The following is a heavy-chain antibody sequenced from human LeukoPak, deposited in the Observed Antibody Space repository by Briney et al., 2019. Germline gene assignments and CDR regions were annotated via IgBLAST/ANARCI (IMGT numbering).Heavy chain of an antibody. CDR1: GYTFTAYD. V-gene: IGHV1-2*02. CDR2: INPNSGGT. D-gene: IGHD5-18*01. CDR3: TRDVGSRYGHDC. Sequence: ASVKVSCKASGYTFTAYDIHWVRQAPGQGLEWMGWINPNSGGTNYAQKFQGRVTMTRDTSISTAYMELSRLRSDDTAVYYCTRDVGSRYGHDCWGQGTLDTVSS. J-gene: IGHJ4*02.